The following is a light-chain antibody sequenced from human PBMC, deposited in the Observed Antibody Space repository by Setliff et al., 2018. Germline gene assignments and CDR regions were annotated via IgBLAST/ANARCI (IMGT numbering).Light chain of an antibody. V-gene: IGKV2-30*02. CDR2: RVS. CDR1: ESLLHDYGSTY. CDR3: MQGTHWPYT. J-gene: IGKJ2*01. Sequence: VLMTQSPLSLPVTLGQPASISCRSSESLLHDYGSTYLHWFQQRPGQSPRRLIYRVSRRDSGVPDRFSGSGSGTEFTLNISRVEAEDAGVYHCMQGTHWPYTFAQGTKV.